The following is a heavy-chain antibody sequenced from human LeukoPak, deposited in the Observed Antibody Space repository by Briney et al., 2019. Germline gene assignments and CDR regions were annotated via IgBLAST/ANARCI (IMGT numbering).Heavy chain of an antibody. V-gene: IGHV3-43*02. J-gene: IGHJ6*03. Sequence: GGSLRLSCAASGFTFDDYAMHWVRQAPGKGLEWVSLISGDGNAYYADSVKGRFTISRDNSKNSLYLQMNSLRTEDTALYYCAKAPGYYYSYYIDGWGKGTTVTVSS. CDR2: ISGDGNA. CDR1: GFTFDDYA. CDR3: AKAPGYYYSYYIDG.